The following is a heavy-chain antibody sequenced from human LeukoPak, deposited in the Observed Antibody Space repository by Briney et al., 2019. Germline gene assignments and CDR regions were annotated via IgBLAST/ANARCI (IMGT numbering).Heavy chain of an antibody. CDR3: ARQALGSGYYYAWFDP. J-gene: IGHJ5*02. Sequence: GESLKISCKGSGYSFTSYWIGWMRQMPGKGLEWMGIIYPGDSDTRYSPSFQGQVTISADKSISTAYLQWSSLKASDTAMYYCARQALGSGYYYAWFDPWGQGTLVTVSS. V-gene: IGHV5-51*01. CDR2: IYPGDSDT. D-gene: IGHD3-22*01. CDR1: GYSFTSYW.